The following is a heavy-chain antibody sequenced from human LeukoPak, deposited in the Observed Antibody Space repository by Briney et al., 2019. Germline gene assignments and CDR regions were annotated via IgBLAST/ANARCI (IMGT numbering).Heavy chain of an antibody. CDR2: MNPNSGNT. J-gene: IGHJ4*02. V-gene: IGHV1-8*01. CDR3: ARGRGGYDILTGYYDFDY. Sequence: GASVKVSCKASGYTFTSYDINWVRQATGQGLGWMGWMNPNSGNTGYAQKFQGRVTMTRNTSISTAYMELSSLRSEDTAVYYCARGRGGYDILTGYYDFDYWGQGTLVTVSS. CDR1: GYTFTSYD. D-gene: IGHD3-9*01.